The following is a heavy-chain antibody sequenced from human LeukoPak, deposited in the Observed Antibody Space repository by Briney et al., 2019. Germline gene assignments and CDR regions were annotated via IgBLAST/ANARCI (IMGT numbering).Heavy chain of an antibody. J-gene: IGHJ5*02. D-gene: IGHD4-17*01. CDR1: GFTVSSNY. CDR2: ISGDGST. Sequence: GGSLRLSCAASGFTVSSNYMSWVRQAPGKGLEWVSLISGDGSTYYADSVKGRFTISRDNSKNTLYLQMNSLRAEDTAVYYCARGLHDYGLYNWFDPWGQGTLVTVSS. V-gene: IGHV3-53*01. CDR3: ARGLHDYGLYNWFDP.